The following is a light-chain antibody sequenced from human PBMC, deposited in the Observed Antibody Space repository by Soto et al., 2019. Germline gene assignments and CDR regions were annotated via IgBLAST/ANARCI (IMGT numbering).Light chain of an antibody. Sequence: EIVLTQSPGTLSLSPGERATLSCRASQSVSSSYLAWYQQKPGQAPRLLIYGASSRATGIPDRFSGSGSETDFNLTISRLEPEDFAVFYCQQYGSSPWTFGQGTKVEIK. CDR3: QQYGSSPWT. CDR1: QSVSSSY. J-gene: IGKJ1*01. V-gene: IGKV3-20*01. CDR2: GAS.